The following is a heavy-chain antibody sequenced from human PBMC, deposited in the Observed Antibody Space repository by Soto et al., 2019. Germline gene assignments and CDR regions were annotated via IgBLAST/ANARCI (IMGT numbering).Heavy chain of an antibody. D-gene: IGHD3-16*02. J-gene: IGHJ6*03. CDR1: GFTFSSYG. CDR2: ISYDGSNK. CDR3: AKDRGRYDYIWGSYRPGLLSYYYYMDV. Sequence: GGSLRLSCAASGFTFSSYGMHWVRQAPGKGLEWVAVISYDGSNKYYADSVKGRFTISRDNSKNTLYLQMNSLRAEDTAVYYCAKDRGRYDYIWGSYRPGLLSYYYYMDVWGKGTTVTVSS. V-gene: IGHV3-30*18.